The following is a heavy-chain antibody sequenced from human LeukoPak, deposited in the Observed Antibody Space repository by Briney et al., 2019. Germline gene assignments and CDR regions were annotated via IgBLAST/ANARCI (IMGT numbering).Heavy chain of an antibody. CDR1: GYTFTGYY. Sequence: ASVKVSCKASGYTFTGYYMHWVRQAPGQGLEWMGWINPNSGGTNYAQKLQGRVTMTTDTSTSTAYMELRSLRSDDTAVYYCARDEVAVGDWASGFDPWGQGTLVTVSS. CDR2: INPNSGGT. CDR3: ARDEVAVGDWASGFDP. D-gene: IGHD2-15*01. J-gene: IGHJ5*02. V-gene: IGHV1-2*02.